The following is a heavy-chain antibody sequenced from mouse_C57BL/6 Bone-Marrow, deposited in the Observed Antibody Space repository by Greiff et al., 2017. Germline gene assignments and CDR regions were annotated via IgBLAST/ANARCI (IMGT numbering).Heavy chain of an antibody. D-gene: IGHD2-1*01. V-gene: IGHV1-55*01. Sequence: QVQLQQPGAELVKPGASVKMSCKASGYTFTSYWITWVKQRPGQGLEWIGDIYPGSGSTNYNEKFKSKATLTVDTSSSTAYMQLSSLTSEYSAVYYCARPIYYGNYEFAYWGQGTLVTVSA. CDR2: IYPGSGST. J-gene: IGHJ3*01. CDR1: GYTFTSYW. CDR3: ARPIYYGNYEFAY.